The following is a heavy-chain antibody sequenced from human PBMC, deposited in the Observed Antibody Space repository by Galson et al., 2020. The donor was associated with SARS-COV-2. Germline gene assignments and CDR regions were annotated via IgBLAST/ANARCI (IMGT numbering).Heavy chain of an antibody. CDR3: ARFVEAANYFDY. V-gene: IGHV3-73*01. CDR2: IRRRPHNYAT. J-gene: IGHJ4*02. D-gene: IGHD6-25*01. Sequence: GFALSGSAIHWVRQASRKRGEWVCRIRRRPHNYATAYAASVNDRFTISRDDAKNTAYLQMNSLRTEDTALYYCARFVEAANYFDYWGQGALVTVSS. CDR1: GFALSGSA.